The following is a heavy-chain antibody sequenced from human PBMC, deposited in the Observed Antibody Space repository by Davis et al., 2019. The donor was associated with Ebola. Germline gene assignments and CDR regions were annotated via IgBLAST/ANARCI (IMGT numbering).Heavy chain of an antibody. D-gene: IGHD2-8*02. Sequence: GESLKISCKASGYTFTRYWIVWVRQMPGKGLEWMGVIFTGDSDTRYSPSFRGQVTISADKSTKTAFLQWSSLKASDTAMYYCASLRRTITGMDDSFDIWGQGTMVTVSS. V-gene: IGHV5-51*01. CDR1: GYTFTRYW. CDR2: IFTGDSDT. CDR3: ASLRRTITGMDDSFDI. J-gene: IGHJ3*02.